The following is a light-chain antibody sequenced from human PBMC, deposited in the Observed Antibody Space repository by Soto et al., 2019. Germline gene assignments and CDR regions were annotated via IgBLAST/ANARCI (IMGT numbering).Light chain of an antibody. CDR2: GAS. Sequence: EIVLTQSPGTLSLSPGARAPLSCRASQSVSSSYLAWYQQKPGQAPRLLIYGASSRATGIPDRFSGSGSGTDFTLTISSLQSEDFAVYYCQQYNNWPKTFGQGTKVDI. J-gene: IGKJ1*01. V-gene: IGKV3-20*01. CDR1: QSVSSSY. CDR3: QQYNNWPKT.